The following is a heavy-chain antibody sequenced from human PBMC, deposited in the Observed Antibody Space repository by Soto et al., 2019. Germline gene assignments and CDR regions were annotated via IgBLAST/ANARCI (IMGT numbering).Heavy chain of an antibody. CDR2: IKQDGSAK. V-gene: IGHV3-7*05. CDR1: GFTFSNFW. Sequence: GGSLRLSCAASGFTFSNFWMNWVRQAPGRGLEWVANIKQDGSAKYYVDSVKGRFTISRDNAKNSLYLQMNSLRAEDTGVYYCAKQTSAIGPSGACWGQGTLVTVSS. D-gene: IGHD3-10*01. CDR3: AKQTSAIGPSGAC. J-gene: IGHJ4*02.